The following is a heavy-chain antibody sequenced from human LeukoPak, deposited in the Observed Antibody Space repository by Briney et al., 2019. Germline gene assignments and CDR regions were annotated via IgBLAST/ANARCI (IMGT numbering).Heavy chain of an antibody. D-gene: IGHD6-19*01. V-gene: IGHV4-39*01. J-gene: IGHJ4*02. CDR1: VGSISSSSYY. Sequence: PSETLSLTCTVSVGSISSSSYYWGWIRQPPGKGLEWIGSIYYSGSTYYNPSLKSRGTISVDTSKNQFSLKLSSVTAADTAVYYCARQGAVAANDYWGQGTLVTVSS. CDR2: IYYSGST. CDR3: ARQGAVAANDY.